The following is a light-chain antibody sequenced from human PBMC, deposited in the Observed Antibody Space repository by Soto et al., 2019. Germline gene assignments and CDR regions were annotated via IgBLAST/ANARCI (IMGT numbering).Light chain of an antibody. V-gene: IGKV3-20*01. CDR1: QSVSSSY. CDR2: DAS. CDR3: QQYGSSPLT. Sequence: PGERATLSCRASQSVSSSYLSWYQQKPGQAPRLLIYDASSRATGIPARFSGGGSGTDFTLTISSLEPEDFAVYYCQQYGSSPLTFGGGTKVDIK. J-gene: IGKJ4*01.